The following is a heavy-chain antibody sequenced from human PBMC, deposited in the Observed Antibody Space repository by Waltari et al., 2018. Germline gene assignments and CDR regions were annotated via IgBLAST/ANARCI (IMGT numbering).Heavy chain of an antibody. J-gene: IGHJ3*02. D-gene: IGHD6-6*01. CDR1: GFTVSSDY. CDR2: IHSGGTT. Sequence: EVQLVESGGGLIQPGGSLRLSCAATGFTVSSDYMSWVRQAPGKGLEWISVIHSGGTTYYSDSVKGRFTISRDNAKNTLYLQRNSLRAEDTAVYYCARHTDAAVATRSAFDIWGQGTMVTVSS. CDR3: ARHTDAAVATRSAFDI. V-gene: IGHV3-53*01.